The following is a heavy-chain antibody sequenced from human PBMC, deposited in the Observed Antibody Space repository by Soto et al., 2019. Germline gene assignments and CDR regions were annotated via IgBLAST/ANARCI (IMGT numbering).Heavy chain of an antibody. J-gene: IGHJ4*02. CDR1: GGSISSSSYY. D-gene: IGHD2-2*01. V-gene: IGHV4-39*01. Sequence: SETLSLTCTVSGGSISSSSYYWGWIRQPPGKGLEWIGSIYYSGSTYYNPSLKSRVTISVDTSKNQFSLKLSSVTAADTAVYYCARLVLHVDYWGQGTLVTVS. CDR3: ARLVLHVDY. CDR2: IYYSGST.